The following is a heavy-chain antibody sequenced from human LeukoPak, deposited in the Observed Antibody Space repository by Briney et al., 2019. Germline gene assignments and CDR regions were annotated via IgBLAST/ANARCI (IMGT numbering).Heavy chain of an antibody. CDR1: SDSISNYY. CDR2: IYDSGST. Sequence: AETLSLTCTVSSDSISNYYWSWIRQPPGKGLEWIGYIYDSGSTNYNPSLKRRVTISVDTSKNQFSLRLSSVTAADTAVYYCARACSITTCYMPHYWGQGTLVTVSS. J-gene: IGHJ4*02. D-gene: IGHD2-2*02. CDR3: ARACSITTCYMPHY. V-gene: IGHV4-59*01.